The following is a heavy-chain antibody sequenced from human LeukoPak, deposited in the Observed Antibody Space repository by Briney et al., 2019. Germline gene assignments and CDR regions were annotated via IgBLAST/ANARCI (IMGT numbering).Heavy chain of an antibody. CDR2: ISYDGSNK. CDR1: GFTFSSYG. Sequence: PGGSLRLSCAASGFTFSSYGMHWVRQAPGEGLEWVAVISYDGSNKYYADSVKGRFTISRDNSKNTLYLQMNSLRAEDTAVYYCARDTYYYDSSGYYSWGQGTLVTVSS. D-gene: IGHD3-22*01. J-gene: IGHJ4*02. V-gene: IGHV3-30*03. CDR3: ARDTYYYDSSGYYS.